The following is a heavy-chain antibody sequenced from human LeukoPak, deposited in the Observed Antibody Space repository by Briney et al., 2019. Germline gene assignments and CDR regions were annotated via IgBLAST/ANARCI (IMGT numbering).Heavy chain of an antibody. Sequence: GESLKISCKGSGYSFTNYWIGWVRQKPGKGLEWMGTIYPGDSDTTYNPSFQGQITISADKSITTAYLQWGSLKASDTGMYYCARRGAYDTLTGSYYFDYWGQGTLVTVSS. CDR3: ARRGAYDTLTGSYYFDY. CDR2: IYPGDSDT. D-gene: IGHD3-9*01. CDR1: GYSFTNYW. J-gene: IGHJ4*02. V-gene: IGHV5-51*01.